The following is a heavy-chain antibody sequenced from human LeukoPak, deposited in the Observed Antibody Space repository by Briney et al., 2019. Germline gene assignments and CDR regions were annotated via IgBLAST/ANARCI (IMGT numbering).Heavy chain of an antibody. V-gene: IGHV5-51*01. D-gene: IGHD6-13*01. CDR2: IYPGDSDT. J-gene: IGHJ4*02. CDR1: GFSFTSYW. CDR3: ASGGSGYSSSWDYFDY. Sequence: GESLKISCKGSGFSFTSYWIGWVRQMPGKGLEWMGIIYPGDSDTRYSPSFQGQVTISADKSISTAYLQWSSLKASDTAMYYCASGGSGYSSSWDYFDYWGQGTLVTVSS.